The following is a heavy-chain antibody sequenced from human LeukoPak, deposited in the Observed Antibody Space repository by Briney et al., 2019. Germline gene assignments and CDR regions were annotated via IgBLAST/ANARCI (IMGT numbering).Heavy chain of an antibody. CDR2: ISGNGGIT. CDR1: GFTFSNYA. CDR3: ARRGYTYGVDY. V-gene: IGHV3-64*01. Sequence: PGGSLRLSCAASGFTFSNYAMHWVRKPPGKGLEAVSAISGNGGITYYANSVKVRFTISRDNSKNTLYLQMDSLRPEDMAVYYCARRGYTYGVDYWGQGTLVSVSS. J-gene: IGHJ4*02. D-gene: IGHD5-18*01.